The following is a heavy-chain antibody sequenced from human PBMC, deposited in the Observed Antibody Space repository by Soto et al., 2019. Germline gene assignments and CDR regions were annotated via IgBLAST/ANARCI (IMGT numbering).Heavy chain of an antibody. Sequence: SETLSLTCTVSGGSISSYYCSWIRQPPGKGLEWIGYIYYSGSTNYNPSLKSRVTISVDTSKNQFSLKLSSVTAADTAVYYCARGGGSYGMDVWGQGTTVTVSS. V-gene: IGHV4-59*01. CDR3: ARGGGSYGMDV. CDR1: GGSISSYY. D-gene: IGHD2-15*01. J-gene: IGHJ6*02. CDR2: IYYSGST.